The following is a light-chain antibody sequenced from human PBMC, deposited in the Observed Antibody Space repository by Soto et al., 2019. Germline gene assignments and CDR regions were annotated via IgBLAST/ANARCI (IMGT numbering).Light chain of an antibody. CDR1: QSVATNL. Sequence: EIVLTQSPGTLSLSPGERATLSCRASQSVATNLLAWFQQRPGQPPRLLIYDATGRATGIPDRFSGSGSATDFTLTINRLEPEDFAVYYCHQYASSPLTFGQGTKLEIK. CDR2: DAT. J-gene: IGKJ2*01. V-gene: IGKV3-20*01. CDR3: HQYASSPLT.